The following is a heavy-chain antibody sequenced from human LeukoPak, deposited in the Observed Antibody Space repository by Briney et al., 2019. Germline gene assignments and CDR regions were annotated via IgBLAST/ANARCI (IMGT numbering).Heavy chain of an antibody. CDR1: GGTFSSYA. CDR3: AREQPLATGSRYYYYGMDV. CDR2: IIPIFGTA. J-gene: IGHJ6*04. D-gene: IGHD6-13*01. Sequence: SVKVSCKASGGTFSSYAISWVRQAPGQGLEWMGGIIPIFGTANYAQKFQGRVTITADKSTSTAYMELSSLRSEDTAVYYCAREQPLATGSRYYYYGMDVWGKGTTVTVSS. V-gene: IGHV1-69*06.